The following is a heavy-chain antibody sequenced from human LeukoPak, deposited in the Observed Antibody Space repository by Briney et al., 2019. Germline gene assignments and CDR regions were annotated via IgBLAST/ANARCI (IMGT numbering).Heavy chain of an antibody. CDR2: SNWDSSSM. Sequence: PGGSLRLSCETSGFDFGDHAMHWVRQAPGKGLEWISRSNWDSSSMTYADSVRGRFTISRDNAKNSLSLQMNSLRVEDTAFYYCARDMSYDSSGANFDFWGQGTLVTVSS. D-gene: IGHD3-22*01. CDR1: GFDFGDHA. J-gene: IGHJ4*02. V-gene: IGHV3-9*01. CDR3: ARDMSYDSSGANFDF.